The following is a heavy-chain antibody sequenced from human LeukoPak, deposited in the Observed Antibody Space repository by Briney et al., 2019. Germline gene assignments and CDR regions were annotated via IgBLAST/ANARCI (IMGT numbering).Heavy chain of an antibody. V-gene: IGHV4-31*03. J-gene: IGHJ4*02. D-gene: IGHD3-9*01. CDR1: GGSISSGGYY. CDR2: IYYSGST. CDR3: VRVDVDILTGYSLFDY. Sequence: SETLSLTCTVSGGSISSGGYYWSWIRQHPGKGLEWIGYIYYSGSTYYNPSLKSRVTISVDTSKNQFSLKLSSVTAADTAVYYCVRVDVDILTGYSLFDYWGQGTLVTVSS.